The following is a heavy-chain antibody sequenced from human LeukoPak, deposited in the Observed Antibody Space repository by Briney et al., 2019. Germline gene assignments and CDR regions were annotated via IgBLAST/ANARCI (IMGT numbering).Heavy chain of an antibody. CDR2: ISSSSSYI. D-gene: IGHD5-12*01. CDR3: AKAFQYSGWSDAFDI. J-gene: IGHJ3*02. V-gene: IGHV3-21*04. CDR1: GFTFSSYS. Sequence: PGGSLRLSCAASGFTFSSYSMNWVRQAPGKGLEWVSSISSSSSYIYYADSVKGRFTISRDNSKNTLYLQMNSLRAEDTAVYYCAKAFQYSGWSDAFDIWGQGTMVTVSS.